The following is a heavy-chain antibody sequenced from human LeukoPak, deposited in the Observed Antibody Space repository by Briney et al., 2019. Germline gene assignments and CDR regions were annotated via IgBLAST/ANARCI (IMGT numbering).Heavy chain of an antibody. CDR3: ARAITIFGVDPRYYYYMDV. CDR2: IYYSGST. J-gene: IGHJ6*03. CDR1: GGSISSSSYY. V-gene: IGHV4-39*07. D-gene: IGHD3-3*01. Sequence: SETLSLTCTVSGGSISSSSYYWGWIRQPPGKGLEWIGSIYYSGSTYYNPSLKSRVTISVDTSKNQFSLKLSSVTAADTAVYYCARAITIFGVDPRYYYYMDVWGKGTTVTVSS.